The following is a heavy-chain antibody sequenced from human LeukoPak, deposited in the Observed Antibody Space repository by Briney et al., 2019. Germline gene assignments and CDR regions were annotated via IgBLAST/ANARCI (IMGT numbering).Heavy chain of an antibody. J-gene: IGHJ4*02. Sequence: PGGSLRLSCAASGFTFNSYAMSWVRQAPGKGLEWVSAISGGGGSTYHADSVKGRFTISRDNSKNTLYLQMNSLRAEDTAVYYCAKDRGYYYDSSGHYYFDYWGQGTLVTVSS. V-gene: IGHV3-23*01. CDR1: GFTFNSYA. CDR3: AKDRGYYYDSSGHYYFDY. D-gene: IGHD3-22*01. CDR2: ISGGGGST.